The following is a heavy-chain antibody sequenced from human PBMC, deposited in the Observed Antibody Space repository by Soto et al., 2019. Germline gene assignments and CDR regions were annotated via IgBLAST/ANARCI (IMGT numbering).Heavy chain of an antibody. V-gene: IGHV4-59*01. CDR2: IYYSGST. CDR1: GDSFSSYS. D-gene: IGHD3-10*01. J-gene: IGHJ4*02. Sequence: QVQLQESGPGLVKPSETLSLTCTVSGDSFSSYSWSWIRQPPGRGLEWIGYIYYSGSTTYNPSLKSRLTLSLDTSKNQFSLRLTSVTAADTAIYYCAGDYASGSYRFDYWGQGTLVTVSS. CDR3: AGDYASGSYRFDY.